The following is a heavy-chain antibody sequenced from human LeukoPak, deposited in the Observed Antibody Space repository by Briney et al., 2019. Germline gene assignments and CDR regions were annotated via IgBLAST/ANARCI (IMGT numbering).Heavy chain of an antibody. J-gene: IGHJ4*02. V-gene: IGHV3-33*08. CDR1: GFTFSSYA. D-gene: IGHD5-18*01. Sequence: PGGSLRLSCAVSGFTFSSYAMHWVRQAPGKGLEWVAVIWSDGSNKYYVDSVKGRFTISRDNSKNTLYLQMNSLRAEDTAVYYCARGGGYSYGYGVIDYWGQGTLVTVSS. CDR2: IWSDGSNK. CDR3: ARGGGYSYGYGVIDY.